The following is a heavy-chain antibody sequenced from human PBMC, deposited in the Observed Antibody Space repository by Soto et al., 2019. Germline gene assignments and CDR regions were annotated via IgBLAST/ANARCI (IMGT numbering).Heavy chain of an antibody. J-gene: IGHJ6*02. CDR3: ARVEVSTIFGVVNPNFYYYYGMDV. D-gene: IGHD3-3*01. CDR2: IIPIFGTA. V-gene: IGHV1-69*06. CDR1: GGTFSSYA. Sequence: SVKVSCKASGGTFSSYAISWVRQAPGQGLEWMGGIIPIFGTANYAQKFQGRVTITADKSTSTAYMELSSLRSEDTAVYYCARVEVSTIFGVVNPNFYYYYGMDVWGQGTTVTVSS.